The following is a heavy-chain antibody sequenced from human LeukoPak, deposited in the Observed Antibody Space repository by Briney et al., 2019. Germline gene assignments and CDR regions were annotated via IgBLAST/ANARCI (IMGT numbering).Heavy chain of an antibody. CDR1: GGSVSSSSYY. Sequence: PSETLSLTCTIAGGSVSSSSYYWGWIRQPPGKGLEWIGSIYYSGSTYYNPSLKSRVTISVDTSKNQFSLKLSSVTAADTAVYYCARGRIGSLRYYDSSGYTPFDIWGQGTMVTVSS. CDR3: ARGRIGSLRYYDSSGYTPFDI. V-gene: IGHV4-39*01. CDR2: IYYSGST. J-gene: IGHJ3*02. D-gene: IGHD3-22*01.